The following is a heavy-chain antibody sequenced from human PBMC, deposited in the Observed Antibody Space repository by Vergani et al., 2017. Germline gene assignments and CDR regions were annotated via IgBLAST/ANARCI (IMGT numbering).Heavy chain of an antibody. CDR3: ARERYSGIPEGMDV. CDR1: GGSFSGYY. J-gene: IGHJ6*02. D-gene: IGHD1-26*01. Sequence: QMQLQQWGAGLLKPSETLSLTCAVYGGSFSGYYWSWIRQPPGKGLEWIGEINHSGSTNYNPSLKSRVTISVDTSKNQFSLKLSSVTAADTAVYYCARERYSGIPEGMDVWGQGTTVTVSS. CDR2: INHSGST. V-gene: IGHV4-34*01.